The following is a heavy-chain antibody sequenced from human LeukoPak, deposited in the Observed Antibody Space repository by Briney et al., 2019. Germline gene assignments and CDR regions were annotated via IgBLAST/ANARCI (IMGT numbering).Heavy chain of an antibody. CDR1: GYTFTGYY. J-gene: IGHJ4*02. CDR2: INPNSGGT. Sequence: ASVKVSCKASGYTFTGYYMHWVRQAPGQGLEWMGWINPNSGGTNYAQKFQGRVTMTRDTSISTAYMELSRLRSDDTAVYYCARDLPLTGLYDYWGQATLVTVSS. V-gene: IGHV1-2*02. CDR3: ARDLPLTGLYDY. D-gene: IGHD3-9*01.